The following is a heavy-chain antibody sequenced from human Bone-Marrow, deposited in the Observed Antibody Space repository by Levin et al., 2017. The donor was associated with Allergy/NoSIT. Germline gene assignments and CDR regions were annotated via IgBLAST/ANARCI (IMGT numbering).Heavy chain of an antibody. CDR3: ATSRPTSPGKPGRGYLDN. J-gene: IGHJ4*02. CDR1: GFTFNSYA. V-gene: IGHV3-23*01. Sequence: GGSLRLSCAASGFTFNSYAMNWVRQSPGKGLEWVSSISASGEITYYADSVRGRLTVSRDNSKNTVDLEMNGLRAEDTAVYYCATSRPTSPGKPGRGYLDNWGQGTLVTVS. CDR2: ISASGEIT. D-gene: IGHD2-8*02.